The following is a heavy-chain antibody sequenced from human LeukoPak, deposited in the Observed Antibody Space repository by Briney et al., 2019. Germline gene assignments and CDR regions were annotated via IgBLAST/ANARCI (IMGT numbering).Heavy chain of an antibody. Sequence: GGSLRLSCAASGFTFSSYAMSWVRQAPGKGLEWVSAICGSGGSTYYADSVKGRFTISRDNSKNTLYLQMNSLRAEDTAVYYCAKDRWIVVVPAALDVWGQGTTVTVSS. V-gene: IGHV3-23*01. CDR1: GFTFSSYA. D-gene: IGHD2-2*01. J-gene: IGHJ6*02. CDR3: AKDRWIVVVPAALDV. CDR2: ICGSGGST.